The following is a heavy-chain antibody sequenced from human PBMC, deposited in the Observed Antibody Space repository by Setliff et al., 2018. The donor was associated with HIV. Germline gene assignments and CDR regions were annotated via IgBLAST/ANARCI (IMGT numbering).Heavy chain of an antibody. CDR1: GDSISSGCFY. CDR3: ARAPFRGGSFGWFVS. J-gene: IGHJ5*01. Sequence: PSETLSLTCTVSGDSISSGCFYCNRFRQYPEKGLECIGWIHYNGRTNFNPSLRSRATISVDTSKSQFSLNLTSVTAADTAVYYCARAPFRGGSFGWFVSWGQGTLVTVSS. V-gene: IGHV4-31*03. CDR2: IHYNGRT. D-gene: IGHD2-15*01.